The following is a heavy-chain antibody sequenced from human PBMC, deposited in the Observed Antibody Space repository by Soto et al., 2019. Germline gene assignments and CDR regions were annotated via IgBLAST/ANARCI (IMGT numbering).Heavy chain of an antibody. CDR3: ARAMVTYYYYGMDV. J-gene: IGHJ6*02. D-gene: IGHD5-18*01. V-gene: IGHV1-69*13. CDR1: GYTFTSYG. CDR2: IIPIFGTA. Sequence: QVQLVQSGAEVKKPGASVKVSCKASGYTFTSYGISWVRQAPGQGLEWMGWIIPIFGTANYAQKFQGRVTITADESTSTAYMELSSLRSEDTAVYYCARAMVTYYYYGMDVWGQGTTVTVSS.